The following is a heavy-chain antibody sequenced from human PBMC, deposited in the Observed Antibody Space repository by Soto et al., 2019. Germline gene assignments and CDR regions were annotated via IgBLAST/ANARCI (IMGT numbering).Heavy chain of an antibody. J-gene: IGHJ4*02. CDR1: GFTFSNYW. V-gene: IGHV3-74*01. CDR3: TRDRGGNFYGGFDY. CDR2: INIEGSTT. Sequence: PGGSLRLSCGASGFTFSNYWMHWVRQAPGKGLVWVSRINIEGSTTDYADSVRGRFAISRDNAKNTLYLQINSLRDEDTAVYYCTRDRGGNFYGGFDYWGRGTLVTVSS. D-gene: IGHD1-26*01.